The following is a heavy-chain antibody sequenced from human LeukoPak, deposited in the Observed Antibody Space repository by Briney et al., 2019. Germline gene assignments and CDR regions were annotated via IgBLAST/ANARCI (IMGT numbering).Heavy chain of an antibody. V-gene: IGHV3-33*01. J-gene: IGHJ6*03. CDR2: IWYDGSNK. CDR3: ARSLATVYYYMDV. D-gene: IGHD4-17*01. Sequence: PGGSLRLSCAASGFTFSSYGMHWVRQAPGKGLEWVAVIWYDGSNKYYADSVKGRFTISRDNSKNTLYLQMNSLRAEDTAVYYCARSLATVYYYMDVWGKGTTVTVSS. CDR1: GFTFSSYG.